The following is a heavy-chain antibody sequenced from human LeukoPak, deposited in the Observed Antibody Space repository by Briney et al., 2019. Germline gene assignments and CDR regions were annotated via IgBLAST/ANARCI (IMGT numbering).Heavy chain of an antibody. Sequence: ASVKLSCKASGYTFINYDISWVRQATGQGLEWVGWMNPYSGNAGYEQQFQGRVTMTRNTSINTVYMELSSLRSEDTAVYYCARGWRVLVTPAYYFDNWGQGTLVTVSS. CDR3: ARGWRVLVTPAYYFDN. CDR2: MNPYSGNA. V-gene: IGHV1-8*01. J-gene: IGHJ4*02. CDR1: GYTFINYD. D-gene: IGHD2-8*02.